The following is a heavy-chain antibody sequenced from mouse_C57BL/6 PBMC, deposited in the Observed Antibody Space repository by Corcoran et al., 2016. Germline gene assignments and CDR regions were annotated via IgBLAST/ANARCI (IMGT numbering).Heavy chain of an antibody. CDR3: APLEEFAY. CDR2: IDPANGNT. Sequence: EVQLQQSGAELVKPGASVKLSCTASGFNIKDYYMHWVKQRTEQGLEWIGRIDPANGNTKYAPKFQGKATITADTSSNTAYLQLSSLTSEDTAIYYCAPLEEFAYWGQGTLVTVSA. V-gene: IGHV14-3*01. CDR1: GFNIKDYY. J-gene: IGHJ3*01.